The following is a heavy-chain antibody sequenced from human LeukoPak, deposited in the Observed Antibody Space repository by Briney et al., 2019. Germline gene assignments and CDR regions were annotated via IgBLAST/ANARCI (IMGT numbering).Heavy chain of an antibody. J-gene: IGHJ4*02. Sequence: SQTLSLTCVIPGDSPSRTTTAWESIRQSPSRGLEWLGRTYYRSKWYNDYAVSVKSRITINPDTSKNQFFLQLNSVTPEDTAVSYCERKTPYAFLGGQGTLVTVSS. CDR1: GDSPSRTTTA. D-gene: IGHD3-3*01. CDR3: ERKTPYAFL. CDR2: TYYRSKWYN. V-gene: IGHV6-1*01.